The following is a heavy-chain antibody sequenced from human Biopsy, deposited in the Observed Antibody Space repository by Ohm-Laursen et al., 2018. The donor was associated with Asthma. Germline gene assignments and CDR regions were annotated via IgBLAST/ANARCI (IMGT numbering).Heavy chain of an antibody. J-gene: IGHJ6*02. CDR2: IMTVFGTT. Sequence: GASVKVSCNAPGGTFSNSAISWVRQAPGQGLEWLGGIMTVFGTTNYAQKFQGRVTITADESTSTAYMEVTSLRSEDTAIYYCARCQVGYSSGWSLLLKKIYYSGMDAWGQGTAVTVSS. V-gene: IGHV1-69*13. CDR3: ARCQVGYSSGWSLLLKKIYYSGMDA. CDR1: GGTFSNSA. D-gene: IGHD6-19*01.